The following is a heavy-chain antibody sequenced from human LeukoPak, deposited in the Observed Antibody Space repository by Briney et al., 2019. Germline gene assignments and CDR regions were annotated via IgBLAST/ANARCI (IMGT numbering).Heavy chain of an antibody. Sequence: PSETLSLTCTVSGGSISSYYWSWIRQPAGKGLEWIGRIYTSGSTYYNPSLKSRVTTSVDTSKNQFSLRLSSVTAADTAVYYCASWYYDSSGYRFDYWGQGTLVTVSS. V-gene: IGHV4-4*07. CDR1: GGSISSYY. CDR3: ASWYYDSSGYRFDY. D-gene: IGHD3-22*01. CDR2: IYTSGST. J-gene: IGHJ4*02.